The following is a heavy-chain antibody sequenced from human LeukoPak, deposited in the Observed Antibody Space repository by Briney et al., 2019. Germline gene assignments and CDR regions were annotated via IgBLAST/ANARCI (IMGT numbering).Heavy chain of an antibody. D-gene: IGHD6-13*01. J-gene: IGHJ4*02. CDR3: VKDYSTIAAAANPLFDY. CDR2: ITGSGDTT. V-gene: IGHV3-23*01. CDR1: GFXFSSYA. Sequence: GGSLRLSCVASGFXFSSYAVTWVRQAPGKGLEWVSGITGSGDTTFYADSVKGRFTISRDNSKNTLYLQMHSLRAEDTAVYYCVKDYSTIAAAANPLFDYWGQGALVTVSS.